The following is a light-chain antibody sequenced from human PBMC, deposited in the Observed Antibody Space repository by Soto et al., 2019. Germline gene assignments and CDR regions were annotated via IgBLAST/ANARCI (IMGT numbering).Light chain of an antibody. J-gene: IGKJ2*01. CDR3: QQYNSYSEMYT. CDR1: QSISSW. CDR2: DAS. Sequence: DIQMTQSPSTLSASVGDRVTITCRACQSISSWLAWYQQKPGKAPKLLIYDASSLESGVPSRFSGSGSGTEFTLTISSLQPDDFATYYCQQYNSYSEMYTFGQGTKLEIK. V-gene: IGKV1-5*01.